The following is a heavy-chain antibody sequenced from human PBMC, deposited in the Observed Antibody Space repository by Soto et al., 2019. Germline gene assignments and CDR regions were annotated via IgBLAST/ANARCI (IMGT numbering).Heavy chain of an antibody. CDR1: GTSVSNYY. D-gene: IGHD2-8*01. CDR3: ARGGIQLSYAFDY. CDR2: IYTSGST. V-gene: IGHV4-4*07. Sequence: QVQLQESGPGLVKPSETLSLTCSVSGTSVSNYYWSWIRQPPGKGLEHIGSIYTSGSTSYNPSLKSRVTISMDTSPKQIFLNLTSVTAADTAVYYCARGGIQLSYAFDYWGQGILVTVSS. J-gene: IGHJ4*02.